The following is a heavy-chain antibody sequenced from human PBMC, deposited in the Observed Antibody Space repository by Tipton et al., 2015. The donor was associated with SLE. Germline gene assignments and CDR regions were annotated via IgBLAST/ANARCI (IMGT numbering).Heavy chain of an antibody. Sequence: TLSLTCTVSGGSISGYYWSWIRQPPGRGLEWMGYVSDTGSTSYNPSLKSRVTISVDTSKNQFSLNLNSVTSSDTAVYYCARGTIEAAGAYGDTREFDYWGQGILVTVSS. CDR3: ARGTIEAAGAYGDTREFDY. D-gene: IGHD6-13*01. CDR2: VSDTGST. J-gene: IGHJ4*02. CDR1: GGSISGYY. V-gene: IGHV4-59*01.